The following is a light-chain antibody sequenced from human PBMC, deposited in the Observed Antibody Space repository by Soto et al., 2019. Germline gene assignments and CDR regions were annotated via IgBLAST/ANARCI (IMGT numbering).Light chain of an antibody. J-gene: IGKJ2*01. CDR3: QQYHSYPYT. CDR1: QSISSR. V-gene: IGKV1-5*03. CDR2: KAS. Sequence: DIQMTQSPSTLSASVGDRVTITCRASQSISSRLAWYQQKPGKAPKVLISKASTLQSGVPSRFSGSRSATEFTLTVSSLQPDDFATYYCQQYHSYPYTFGQGTKLEIE.